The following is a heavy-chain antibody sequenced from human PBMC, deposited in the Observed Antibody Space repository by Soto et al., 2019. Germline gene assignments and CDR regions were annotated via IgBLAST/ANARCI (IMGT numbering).Heavy chain of an antibody. V-gene: IGHV4-30-4*01. D-gene: IGHD2-15*01. CDR2: IYKSATT. Sequence: SETLSLTCSVSGDSISSVDYFWAWVRQPPGQALEYIGYIYKSATTYYNPSFESRVAISLDTSKSQFSLNVTSVTAADTAVYFCARGRYCLPGRCCPSWFDSWGQGTLVTVSS. CDR3: ARGRYCLPGRCCPSWFDS. J-gene: IGHJ5*01. CDR1: GDSISSVDYF.